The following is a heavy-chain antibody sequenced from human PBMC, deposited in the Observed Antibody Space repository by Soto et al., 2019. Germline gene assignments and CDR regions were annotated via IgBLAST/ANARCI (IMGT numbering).Heavy chain of an antibody. J-gene: IGHJ3*02. CDR1: GFPFNIFG. D-gene: IGHD2-15*01. V-gene: IGHV3-33*03. CDR2: IWHDGSKE. CDR3: AISGCSGGTCCRGYEGFDI. Sequence: QVQLVESGGGVVQPGRSLRLSCAASGFPFNIFGIHWVRQAPGEGLEWVAVIWHDGSKEYYADSVKGRFTTSRDNSKNTVYLQMNSLRGDDTAVYYCAISGCSGGTCCRGYEGFDIWGQGTMVTVSS.